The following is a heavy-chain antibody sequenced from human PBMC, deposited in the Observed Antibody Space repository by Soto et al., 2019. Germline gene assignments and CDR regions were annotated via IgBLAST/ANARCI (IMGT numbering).Heavy chain of an antibody. CDR2: IYTSGST. J-gene: IGHJ6*02. V-gene: IGHV4-4*07. D-gene: IGHD1-1*01. CDR3: ARFLRTSLGMDV. Sequence: SETLSLTCTVSGGSISSYYWSWIRQPAGKGLEWIGRIYTSGSTNYHPSLKSRVTMSVDTSKNKFSLKLSSVTAADTAVYYCARFLRTSLGMDVWGQGTTVTVSS. CDR1: GGSISSYY.